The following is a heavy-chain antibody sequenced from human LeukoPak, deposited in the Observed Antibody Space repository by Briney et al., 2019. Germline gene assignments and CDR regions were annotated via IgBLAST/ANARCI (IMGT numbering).Heavy chain of an antibody. Sequence: GGSLRLSCAASGFTFSTYWMSWVRQAPGKGLEWVANIDEDGSDTYYVDSVKGRFTISKDNAKNSLFLQMNSLSAEDTAVYYCARAGTAGSVDFWGQGTLVTVSS. J-gene: IGHJ4*02. CDR2: IDEDGSDT. V-gene: IGHV3-7*01. CDR1: GFTFSTYW. CDR3: ARAGTAGSVDF. D-gene: IGHD1-26*01.